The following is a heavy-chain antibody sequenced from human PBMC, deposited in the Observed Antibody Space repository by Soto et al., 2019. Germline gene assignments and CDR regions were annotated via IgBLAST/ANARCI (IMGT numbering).Heavy chain of an antibody. CDR1: GGSISSYY. Sequence: SETLSLTCTVSGGSISSYYWSWIRQPPGKGLEWIGYIYYSGSTNYNPSLKSRVTISVDTSKNQFSLKLSSVTAADTAVYFCARAVSGTYDNPIYFYYYVMDFWGQGTTVTGSS. CDR3: ARAVSGTYDNPIYFYYYVMDF. CDR2: IYYSGST. V-gene: IGHV4-59*12. J-gene: IGHJ6*02. D-gene: IGHD3-10*01.